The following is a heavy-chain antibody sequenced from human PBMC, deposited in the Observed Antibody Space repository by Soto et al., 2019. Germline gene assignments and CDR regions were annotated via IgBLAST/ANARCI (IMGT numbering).Heavy chain of an antibody. CDR3: ARVGGYSSSWYDAFDI. CDR2: IWYDGSNK. V-gene: IGHV3-33*01. D-gene: IGHD6-13*01. Sequence: GESLKISCAASGFTFSSYAMHWVRQAPGKGLEWVSVIWYDGSNKYYAYSVKGRFTISRDNSKNTLYLQMNSLRAEDTAVYYCARVGGYSSSWYDAFDIWGQGTMVTVSS. CDR1: GFTFSSYA. J-gene: IGHJ3*02.